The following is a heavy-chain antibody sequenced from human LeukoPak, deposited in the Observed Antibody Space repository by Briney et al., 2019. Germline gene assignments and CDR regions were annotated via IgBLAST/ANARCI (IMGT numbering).Heavy chain of an antibody. CDR1: GFTFSTYG. Sequence: GRSLTLSCAASGFTFSTYGMHWVRQAPGKGLEWVAVISYDGSNEYYADSVKGRFTISRDNSKNTLYLQVHSLRAEDTAVYYCAKGWFGEPPNVWGQGTTVTVSS. CDR3: AKGWFGEPPNV. J-gene: IGHJ6*02. D-gene: IGHD3-10*01. CDR2: ISYDGSNE. V-gene: IGHV3-30*18.